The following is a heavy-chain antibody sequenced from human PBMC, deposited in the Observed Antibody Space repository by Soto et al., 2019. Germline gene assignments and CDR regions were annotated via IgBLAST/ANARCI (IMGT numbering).Heavy chain of an antibody. CDR1: GGSISSSSYY. CDR2: IYYSGST. D-gene: IGHD7-27*01. V-gene: IGHV4-61*05. CDR3: ASGVLTGEFDY. J-gene: IGHJ4*02. Sequence: SETLSLTCTVSGGSISSSSYYWGWIRQPPGKGLEWIGYIYYSGSTNYNPSLKSRVTISVDTSKNQFSLKLSSVTAADTAVYYCASGVLTGEFDYWGQGTLVTVSS.